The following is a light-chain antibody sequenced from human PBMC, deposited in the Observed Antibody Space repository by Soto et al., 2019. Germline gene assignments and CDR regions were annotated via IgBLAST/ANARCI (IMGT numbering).Light chain of an antibody. V-gene: IGLV1-44*01. CDR2: ENN. Sequence: QSVLTQPPSASGAPGQRVTISCSGSASNIGRDPVNWYQQVPGTAPKLLIYENNHRPSGVPDRFSGSKSGTSASLVISGLKSEDEAEYFCAGWDGSLKGFVFGTGTKVTV. J-gene: IGLJ1*01. CDR3: AGWDGSLKGFV. CDR1: ASNIGRDP.